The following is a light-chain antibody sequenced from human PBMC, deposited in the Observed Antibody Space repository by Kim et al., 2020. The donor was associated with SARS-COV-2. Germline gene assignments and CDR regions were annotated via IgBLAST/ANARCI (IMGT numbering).Light chain of an antibody. CDR3: QQYYSTPPS. CDR2: WAS. CDR1: QTVLNNSNNKSY. V-gene: IGKV4-1*01. J-gene: IGKJ2*03. Sequence: RATLNCKSSQTVLNNSNNKSYLAWYQQKPGQAPKLLSYWASIRESGVSDRFSGGGSEADFTLTISSLQAEDVAVYYCQQYYSTPPSFGQGTKLEIK.